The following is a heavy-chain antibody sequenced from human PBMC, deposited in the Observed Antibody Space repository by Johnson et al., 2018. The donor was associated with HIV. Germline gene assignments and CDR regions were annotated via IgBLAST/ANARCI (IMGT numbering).Heavy chain of an antibody. V-gene: IGHV3-9*01. CDR2: ISWNSGSI. Sequence: EVQLVESGGGLVQPGRSLRLSCAASGFTFDDYAMHWVRQAPGKGLEWVSGISWNSGSIGYADSVTGRFPISRNAAKNSLYLRMDSLRTEDTAFYYCVKDRNYGSYLLFFDVWGQGTMVTVSS. D-gene: IGHD3-16*01. CDR3: VKDRNYGSYLLFFDV. J-gene: IGHJ3*01. CDR1: GFTFDDYA.